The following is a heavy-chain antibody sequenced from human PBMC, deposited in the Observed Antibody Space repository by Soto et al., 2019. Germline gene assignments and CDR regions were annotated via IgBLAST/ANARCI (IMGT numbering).Heavy chain of an antibody. CDR2: ISGRGTTT. CDR3: ARLGYCSSATCKYYFYYYGMYV. D-gene: IGHD2-2*01. CDR1: GFSFGSYS. Sequence: GGSLRLSCEASGFSFGSYSMNWVRQAPGKGLEWVSFISGRGTTTYYADSVKGRFTVSRDNAKNSLSLEVNSLRDEDTAVYYCARLGYCSSATCKYYFYYYGMYVWGQGTKVTVS. J-gene: IGHJ6*02. V-gene: IGHV3-48*02.